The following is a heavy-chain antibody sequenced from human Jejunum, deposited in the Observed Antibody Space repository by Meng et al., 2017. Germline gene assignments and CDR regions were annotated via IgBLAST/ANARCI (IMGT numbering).Heavy chain of an antibody. Sequence: GGSLRLSCAASGFTFSDYVMGWVRQGPGKGLEWVSSIYPSGASTFHADSVKGRFTISRDNSENTLYLQMSSLRADDTAIYYCAKGVKSGAYYVAFDIWDQGKTVTVSS. CDR2: IYPSGAST. D-gene: IGHD1-26*01. CDR3: AKGVKSGAYYVAFDI. CDR1: GFTFSDYV. J-gene: IGHJ3*02. V-gene: IGHV3-23*01.